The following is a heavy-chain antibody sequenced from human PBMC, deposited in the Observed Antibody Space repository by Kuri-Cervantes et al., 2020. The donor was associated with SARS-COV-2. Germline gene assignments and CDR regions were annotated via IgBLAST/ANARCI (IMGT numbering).Heavy chain of an antibody. CDR3: GRGDSGYSSSFDF. V-gene: IGHV5-51*01. CDR2: IYPGDSDT. CDR1: GYSFTSYW. D-gene: IGHD6-13*01. Sequence: KVSCKGSGYSFTSYWIGWVRQMPGKGLEWMGIIYPGDSDTRYSPSFKGQVTISADESRNTAYLQWNSLKPSDTAMYYCGRGDSGYSSSFDFWGQGTPVTVSS. J-gene: IGHJ4*02.